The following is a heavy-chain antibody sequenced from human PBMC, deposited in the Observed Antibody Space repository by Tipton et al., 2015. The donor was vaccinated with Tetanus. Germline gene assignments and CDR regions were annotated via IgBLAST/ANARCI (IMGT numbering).Heavy chain of an antibody. CDR3: ARDSPLYEPPLIYYYYYGMDV. Sequence: QLVQSGAEVKKPGASVKVSCKASGYTFTSYYMHWVRQAPGQGLEWMGIINPSGGSTSYAQKFQGRVTMTRDTSTSTVYMELSSLRSEDTAVYYCARDSPLYEPPLIYYYYYGMDVWGQGTTVTVSS. J-gene: IGHJ6*02. V-gene: IGHV1-46*01. CDR2: INPSGGST. D-gene: IGHD3-16*01. CDR1: GYTFTSYY.